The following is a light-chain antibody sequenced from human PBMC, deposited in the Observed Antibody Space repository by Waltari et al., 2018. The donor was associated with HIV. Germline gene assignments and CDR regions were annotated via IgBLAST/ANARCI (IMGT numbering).Light chain of an antibody. Sequence: QSVLTQPPSASGTPGQRVTISCSGSSSNIESNYVYWYQQTPGTAPKLLIYRNDQRPSGVPDRFSASKSGTSASLAISGLRSEDEADYYCAAWDDSLSGWVFGGGTKLTVL. V-gene: IGLV1-47*01. J-gene: IGLJ3*02. CDR1: SSNIESNY. CDR2: RND. CDR3: AAWDDSLSGWV.